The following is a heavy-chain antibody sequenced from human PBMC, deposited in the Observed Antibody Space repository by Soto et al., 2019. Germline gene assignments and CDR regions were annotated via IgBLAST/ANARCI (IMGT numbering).Heavy chain of an antibody. D-gene: IGHD2-21*02. CDR2: IYYSGRT. CDR1: GGSISSYY. CDR3: ARQRTTVVTQAYFDH. Sequence: SETLSLTCTVSGGSISSYYWGWIRQPPGKGLEWIGSIYYSGRTYYNPSFKSRVTISIDTSKNQFSLKLSSVTATDTAVYYCARQRTTVVTQAYFDHWGQAALVTVSS. J-gene: IGHJ4*02. V-gene: IGHV4-39*01.